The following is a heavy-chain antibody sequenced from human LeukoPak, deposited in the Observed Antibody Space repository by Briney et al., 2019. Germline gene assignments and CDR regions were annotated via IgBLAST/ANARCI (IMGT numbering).Heavy chain of an antibody. D-gene: IGHD6-13*01. Sequence: PGRSLRLSCAASGFTFNIYSMYWVRQAPGKGLEWVASMSSDASSEYYADSVKGRFTISRDNSKNMLYLQINSLRAEDTAVYHCAREKMAAAGKGAFDYWGQGTLVTVSP. CDR3: AREKMAAAGKGAFDY. CDR1: GFTFNIYS. V-gene: IGHV3-30*04. CDR2: MSSDASSE. J-gene: IGHJ4*02.